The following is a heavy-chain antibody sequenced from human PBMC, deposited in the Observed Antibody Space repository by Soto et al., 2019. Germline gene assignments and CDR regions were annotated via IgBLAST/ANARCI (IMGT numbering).Heavy chain of an antibody. D-gene: IGHD5-12*01. CDR3: ARDLGWQPLRGYFDY. CDR2: IWYDGTNK. J-gene: IGHJ4*02. V-gene: IGHV3-33*01. Sequence: GGSLRLACAASGFSFSSYGMHWVRQAPGKGLEWVAVIWYDGTNKYYADSVKGRFTISRDTSKNTLYLQVNSLRAEDTAVYYCARDLGWQPLRGYFDYWGLGT. CDR1: GFSFSSYG.